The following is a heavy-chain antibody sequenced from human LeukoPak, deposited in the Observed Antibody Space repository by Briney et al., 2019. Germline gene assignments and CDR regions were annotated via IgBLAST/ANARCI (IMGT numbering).Heavy chain of an antibody. D-gene: IGHD2-21*02. CDR3: ARGSQGMTHDY. CDR2: ISSSSSYI. Sequence: GSLRLSCAASGFTFSSYSMNWVRQAPGKGLEWVSSISSSSSYIYYADSVKGRLTISRDNAKNSLYLQMNSLRAEDTAVYYCARGSQGMTHDYWGQGTLVTVSS. V-gene: IGHV3-21*01. J-gene: IGHJ4*02. CDR1: GFTFSSYS.